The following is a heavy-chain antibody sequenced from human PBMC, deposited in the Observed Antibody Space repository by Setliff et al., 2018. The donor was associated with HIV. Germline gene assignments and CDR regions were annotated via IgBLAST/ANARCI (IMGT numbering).Heavy chain of an antibody. CDR2: INYDESYE. Sequence: SLRLSCAASGFTFSAHGMHWVRQAPGKGLEWVAFINYDESYEYYADSVKGRVTISRDNSKNTVDLQMNSLRAEDTAVYYCAKDGDYSNWDYDAFDIWGQGTMVTVSS. CDR3: AKDGDYSNWDYDAFDI. CDR1: GFTFSAHG. D-gene: IGHD1-7*01. J-gene: IGHJ3*02. V-gene: IGHV3-30*02.